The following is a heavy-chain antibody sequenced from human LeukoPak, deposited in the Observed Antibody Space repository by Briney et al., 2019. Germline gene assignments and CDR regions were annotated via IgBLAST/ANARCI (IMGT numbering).Heavy chain of an antibody. Sequence: ASVRVSCKASGYTFTSYGISWVRQAPGHGLEWMGWISAYNGNTNYAQKLQGRVTMTTDTSTSTAYMELRSLRADDTAVYYCAGISGYDYFGFDYWGQGTLVTVSS. CDR2: ISAYNGNT. J-gene: IGHJ4*02. V-gene: IGHV1-18*01. CDR1: GYTFTSYG. CDR3: AGISGYDYFGFDY. D-gene: IGHD5-12*01.